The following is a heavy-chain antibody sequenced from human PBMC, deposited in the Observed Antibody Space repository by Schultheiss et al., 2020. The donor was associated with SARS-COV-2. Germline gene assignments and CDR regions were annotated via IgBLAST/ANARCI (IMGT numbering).Heavy chain of an antibody. CDR1: GGSISSGGYY. V-gene: IGHV4-31*03. CDR2: IYYSGST. Sequence: SQTLSLTCTVSGGSISSGGYYWSWIRQHPGKGLEWIGYIYYSGSTYYNPSLKSRVTISVDTSKNQFSLKLSSVTAADTAVYYCARVSTPNSSGWDPGWFDPWGQGTLVTVSS. CDR3: ARVSTPNSSGWDPGWFDP. J-gene: IGHJ5*02. D-gene: IGHD6-19*01.